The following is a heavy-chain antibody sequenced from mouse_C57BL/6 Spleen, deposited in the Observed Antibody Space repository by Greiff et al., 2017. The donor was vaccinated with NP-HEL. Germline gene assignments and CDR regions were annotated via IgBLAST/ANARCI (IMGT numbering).Heavy chain of an antibody. CDR1: GYAFSSSW. V-gene: IGHV1-82*01. J-gene: IGHJ4*01. CDR2: IYPGDGDT. Sequence: VQLQQSGPELVKPGASVKISCKASGYAFSSSWMNWVKQRPGKGLEWIGRIYPGDGDTNYNGKFKGKATLTADKSSSTAYMQLSSLTSEDSAVYFCATRNYNNYRGAMDYWGQGTSVTVSS. CDR3: ATRNYNNYRGAMDY. D-gene: IGHD2-5*01.